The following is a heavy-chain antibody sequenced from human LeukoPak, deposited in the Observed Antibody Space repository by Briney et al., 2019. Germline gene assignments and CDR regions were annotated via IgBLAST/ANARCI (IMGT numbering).Heavy chain of an antibody. V-gene: IGHV4-61*02. CDR3: ARDLQRARYYGSVDDAFDI. Sequence: SQTLSLTCTVSGGSISSGSYYWSWIRQPAGKGLEWIGRIYTSGSTNYNPSLKSRVTISVDTSKNQCSLKLSSVTAADTAVYYCARDLQRARYYGSVDDAFDIWGQGTMVTVSS. J-gene: IGHJ3*02. CDR2: IYTSGST. D-gene: IGHD3-10*01. CDR1: GGSISSGSYY.